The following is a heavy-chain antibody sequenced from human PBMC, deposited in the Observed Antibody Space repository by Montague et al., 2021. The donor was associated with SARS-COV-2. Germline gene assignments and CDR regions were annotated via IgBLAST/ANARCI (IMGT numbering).Heavy chain of an antibody. V-gene: IGHV4-59*01. CDR3: AREDRWNGFDP. CDR2: IYYRGST. CDR1: GGSINSCY. Sequence: SETLSLTCTVSGGSINSCYCNWIRLRPRKGVERIGYIYYRGSTNYNPSLSTRVTISVDPSKNQFSLKLSSVTAADTAVYYCAREDRWNGFDPWGQGTLVIVSS. D-gene: IGHD5-24*01. J-gene: IGHJ5*02.